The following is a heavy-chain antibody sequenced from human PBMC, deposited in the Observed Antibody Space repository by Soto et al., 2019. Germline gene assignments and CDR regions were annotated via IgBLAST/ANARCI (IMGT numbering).Heavy chain of an antibody. CDR3: ARDPEQWLARGWFDP. D-gene: IGHD6-19*01. Sequence: QVQLVQSGAEVKKPGSSVKVSCKASGGTFSSYAISWVRQAPGQGLEWMGGIIPIFGTANYAQKFQGRVTITADESKSKAYMELSSLRYEDTAVYYCARDPEQWLARGWFDPWGQGTLVTVSS. J-gene: IGHJ5*02. V-gene: IGHV1-69*01. CDR1: GGTFSSYA. CDR2: IIPIFGTA.